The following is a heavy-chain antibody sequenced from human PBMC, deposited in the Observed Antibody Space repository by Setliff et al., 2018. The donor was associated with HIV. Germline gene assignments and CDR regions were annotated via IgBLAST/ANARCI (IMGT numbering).Heavy chain of an antibody. Sequence: SETLSLTCTVSGGSFIGSSFQSTWVRQTPGKGLEWIADIAYSGTTMYTNYNPSLESRVIISEDTSRDQFFLKLTSVTADDTGIYYCARGPPFAYWGQGLLVTVSS. CDR1: GGSFIGSSFQ. V-gene: IGHV4-39*07. CDR3: ARGPPFAY. J-gene: IGHJ4*02. CDR2: IAYSGTTMYT.